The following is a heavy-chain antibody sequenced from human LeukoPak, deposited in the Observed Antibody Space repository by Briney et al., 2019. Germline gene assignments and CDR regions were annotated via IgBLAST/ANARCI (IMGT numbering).Heavy chain of an antibody. J-gene: IGHJ4*02. CDR3: ARCGAPYSSGWYVGY. CDR2: IWYDGSNK. CDR1: GFTFSSYG. V-gene: IGHV3-33*01. D-gene: IGHD6-19*01. Sequence: PGRSLRLSCAASGFTFSSYGMHWVRQAPGKGLEWVAVIWYDGSNKYYADSVKGRFTISRDNSKNTLYLQMNSLRAEDTAVYYCARCGAPYSSGWYVGYWGQGTLVTVSS.